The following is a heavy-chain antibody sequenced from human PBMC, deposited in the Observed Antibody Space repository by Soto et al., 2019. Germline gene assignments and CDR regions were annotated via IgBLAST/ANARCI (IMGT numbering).Heavy chain of an antibody. Sequence: EVQLLESGGGLVQPGGSLRLSCAASGFTFAGYAMSWVRQAPGRGLEWVSGISGSGGSTYFADSVKGRFTTSRDNPKNTLNLQMNRLRAEDTAIYCCTRDRTYCSSTTCYRWFDPWGQGTRVTVSS. V-gene: IGHV3-23*01. CDR1: GFTFAGYA. CDR2: ISGSGGST. J-gene: IGHJ5*02. D-gene: IGHD2-2*01. CDR3: TRDRTYCSSTTCYRWFDP.